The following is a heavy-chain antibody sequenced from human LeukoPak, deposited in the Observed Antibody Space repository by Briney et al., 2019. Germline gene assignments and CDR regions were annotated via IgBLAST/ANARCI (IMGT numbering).Heavy chain of an antibody. CDR3: AREQMATITDGDAFDI. V-gene: IGHV1-18*01. CDR2: ISAYNGNT. D-gene: IGHD5-24*01. CDR1: GYTFTSYG. J-gene: IGHJ3*02. Sequence: ASVTVSCKASGYTFTSYGISWVRQAPGQGLEWMGWISAYNGNTNYAQKFQGRVTITADESTSTAYMELSSLRSEDTAVYYCAREQMATITDGDAFDIWGQGTMVTVSS.